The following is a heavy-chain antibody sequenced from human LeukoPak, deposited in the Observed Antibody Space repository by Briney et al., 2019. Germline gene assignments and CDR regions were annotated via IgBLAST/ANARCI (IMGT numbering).Heavy chain of an antibody. CDR1: GTTFSIYW. J-gene: IGHJ4*02. CDR2: IKRDGGDT. CDR3: AKVGVARRRFDFGD. D-gene: IGHD3-3*01. V-gene: IGHV3-74*01. Sequence: GGSLTLSCAASGTTFSIYWMHWVRQAPGKGMGWVSSIKRDGGDTNYVDSVRGRFTISRDNAKNTLYLQMNSLRAEDTAVYYFAKVGVARRRFDFGDWGEGALVS.